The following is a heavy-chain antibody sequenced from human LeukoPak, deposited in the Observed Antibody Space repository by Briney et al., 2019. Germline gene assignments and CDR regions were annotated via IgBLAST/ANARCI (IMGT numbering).Heavy chain of an antibody. CDR2: IHYDGGNE. Sequence: GVSLRLSCAASGFTFSTYGMHWVRQAPGKGLEWVAFIHYDGGNEYNGDSVKGRFTISRDNSKNTLYLQMNSLSPEDTAVYYCARGLPSSTRTYNWFDPWGPGTLVTVSS. J-gene: IGHJ5*02. CDR3: ARGLPSSTRTYNWFDP. V-gene: IGHV3-30*02. D-gene: IGHD2-2*01. CDR1: GFTFSTYG.